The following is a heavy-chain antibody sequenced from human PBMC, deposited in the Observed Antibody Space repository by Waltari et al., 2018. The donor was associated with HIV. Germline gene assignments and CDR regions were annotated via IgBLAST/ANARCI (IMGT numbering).Heavy chain of an antibody. CDR2: IYHSGST. CDR3: ASAFIEYFDY. CDR1: GYSISSGYY. D-gene: IGHD3-16*02. V-gene: IGHV4-38-2*01. Sequence: QVQLQASGPGLVKPSETLSLTCAVSGYSISSGYYWGWIRQPPGKGLEWIGSIYHSGSTYYNPSLKSRVTISVDTSKNQFSLKLSSVTAADTAVYYCASAFIEYFDYWGQGTLVTVSS. J-gene: IGHJ4*02.